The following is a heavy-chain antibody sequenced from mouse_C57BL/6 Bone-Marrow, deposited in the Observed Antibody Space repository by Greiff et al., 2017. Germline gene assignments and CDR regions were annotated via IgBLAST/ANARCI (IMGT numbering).Heavy chain of an antibody. D-gene: IGHD2-12*01. CDR2: ISSGGDYI. J-gene: IGHJ3*01. V-gene: IGHV5-9-1*02. Sequence: EVMLVESGEGLVKPGGSLKLSCAASGFTFSSYAMSWVRQTPEKRLEWVAYISSGGDYIYYADTVKGRFTISRDNARNTLYLQMSSLKSEDTAMYYCTRGYYSDWFAYWGQGTLVTVSA. CDR3: TRGYYSDWFAY. CDR1: GFTFSSYA.